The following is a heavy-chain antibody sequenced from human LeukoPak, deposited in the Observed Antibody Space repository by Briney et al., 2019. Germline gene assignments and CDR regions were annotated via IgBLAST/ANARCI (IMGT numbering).Heavy chain of an antibody. CDR2: ISGSGGST. V-gene: IGHV3-23*01. CDR1: GFTFSSYA. D-gene: IGHD3-10*01. J-gene: IGHJ4*02. CDR3: AKATWAWFGDRYYFDY. Sequence: GGSLRLSCAASGFTFSSYAMSWVRQAPGKGLEWVSAISGSGGSTYYADSVKGRFTISRDNSKSTLYLQMNSLRAEDTAVYYCAKATWAWFGDRYYFDYWGQGTLVTVSS.